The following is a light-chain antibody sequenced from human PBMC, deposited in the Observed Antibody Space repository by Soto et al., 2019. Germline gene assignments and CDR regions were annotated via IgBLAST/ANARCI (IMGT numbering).Light chain of an antibody. V-gene: IGKV3D-15*01. CDR1: QSIRND. Sequence: DIVMTQSPATLSVSPGERATLSCRASQSIRNDLDWYQQKPGQAPRLLIYDASTGSTGIPARFSGSGSGTEFTLTISSLQSDDFAIYYCHQYNNGPPWTFGQGTKVEI. J-gene: IGKJ1*01. CDR2: DAS. CDR3: HQYNNGPPWT.